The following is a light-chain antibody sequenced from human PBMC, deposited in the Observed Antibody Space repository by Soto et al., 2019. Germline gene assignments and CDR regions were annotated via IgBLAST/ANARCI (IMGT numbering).Light chain of an antibody. V-gene: IGKV3-11*01. CDR2: DAS. CDR1: QSLSSY. Sequence: EIVLTQSPATVSLSPGERATLSCWASQSLSSYLAWYQQKPGQAPRLLIYDASNRANGIPARFTGSGSGTDFTLTISRLEPEDFAVYYCQQYGSPWTFGQGTKVDIK. J-gene: IGKJ1*01. CDR3: QQYGSPWT.